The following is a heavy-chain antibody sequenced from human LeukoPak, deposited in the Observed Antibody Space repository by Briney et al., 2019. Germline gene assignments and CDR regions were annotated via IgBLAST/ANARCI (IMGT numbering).Heavy chain of an antibody. Sequence: GGSLRLSCAASGFPFSSYAMSWVRQSPGKGLEWVSAISGGNGNTYYAYYADSVRGRFTISRDSSKNTLYLQMNSLRAEDTAVYYCARGDGYNFFDYWGQGTLVTVSS. CDR3: ARGDGYNFFDY. D-gene: IGHD5-24*01. V-gene: IGHV3-23*01. CDR1: GFPFSSYA. J-gene: IGHJ4*02. CDR2: ISGGNGNTYYA.